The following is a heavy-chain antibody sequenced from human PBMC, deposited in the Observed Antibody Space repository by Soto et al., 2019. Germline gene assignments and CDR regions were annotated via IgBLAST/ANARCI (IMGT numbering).Heavy chain of an antibody. CDR3: ARGDERGYSFGLFDY. CDR1: GGSISGGGYC. D-gene: IGHD5-18*01. J-gene: IGHJ4*02. V-gene: IGHV4-31*03. CDR2: IYYSGST. Sequence: PSETLCLTCTVSGGSISGGGYCWSWIRQHPGKGLEWIGYIYYSGSTYYNPSLKSRVTISVDTSKNQFSLKLSSVTAADTAVYYCARGDERGYSFGLFDYWGQGTLVPVSS.